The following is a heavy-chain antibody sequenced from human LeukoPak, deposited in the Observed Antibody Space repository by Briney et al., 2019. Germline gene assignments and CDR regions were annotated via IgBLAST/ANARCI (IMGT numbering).Heavy chain of an antibody. CDR2: IYYSGST. CDR1: GGSISGYY. D-gene: IGHD3-9*01. V-gene: IGHV4-59*01. J-gene: IGHJ3*02. Sequence: PSETLSLTCTVSGGSISGYYWNWIRQPPGKGLEWIGDIYYSGSTNYNPSLKSRVTISIDTSKNQFSLKLSAVTAADTAVYYCARGLYYDILTGYRNNDAFDIWGQGTMVTVSS. CDR3: ARGLYYDILTGYRNNDAFDI.